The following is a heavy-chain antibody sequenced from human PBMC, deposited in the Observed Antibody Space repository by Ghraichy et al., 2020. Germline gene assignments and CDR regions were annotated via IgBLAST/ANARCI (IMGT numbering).Heavy chain of an antibody. V-gene: IGHV3-33*01. D-gene: IGHD3-10*01. CDR1: GFTFSSYG. CDR3: AREWDYGSGSDYYYYGMDV. CDR2: IWYDGSNK. Sequence: GESLNISCAASGFTFSSYGMHWVRQAPGKGLEWVAVIWYDGSNKYYADSVKGRFTISRDNSKNTLYLQMNSLRAEDTAVYYCAREWDYGSGSDYYYYGMDVWGQGTTVTVSS. J-gene: IGHJ6*02.